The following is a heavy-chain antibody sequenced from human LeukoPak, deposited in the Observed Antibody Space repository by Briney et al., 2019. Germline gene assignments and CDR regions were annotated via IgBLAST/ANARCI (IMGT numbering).Heavy chain of an antibody. CDR1: GGTFSSYA. Sequence: ASVKVSCTASGGTFSSYAISWVRQAPGQGLEWMGRIIPILGIANYAQKFQGRVTITADKSTSTAYMELSSLRSEDTAVYYCARGAGITGTPFDYWGQGTLVTVSS. CDR3: ARGAGITGTPFDY. V-gene: IGHV1-69*04. CDR2: IIPILGIA. D-gene: IGHD1-20*01. J-gene: IGHJ4*02.